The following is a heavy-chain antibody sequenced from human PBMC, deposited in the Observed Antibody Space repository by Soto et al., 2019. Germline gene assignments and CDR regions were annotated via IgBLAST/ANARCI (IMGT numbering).Heavy chain of an antibody. Sequence: GGSLRLSCTASGFTFGDYAMSWFRQAPGKGLEWVGFIRSKAYGETTEYAASVKGRFTISRDDSKGIAYLQMNSLKTEDTAVYYCAKDSGYYFVIWFDPWGQGTLVTVSS. CDR1: GFTFGDYA. CDR2: IRSKAYGETT. CDR3: AKDSGYYFVIWFDP. V-gene: IGHV3-49*03. J-gene: IGHJ5*02. D-gene: IGHD3-22*01.